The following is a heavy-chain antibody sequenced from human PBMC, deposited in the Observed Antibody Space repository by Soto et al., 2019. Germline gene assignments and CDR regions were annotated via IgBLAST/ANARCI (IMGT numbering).Heavy chain of an antibody. D-gene: IGHD3-3*01. CDR1: GGSISSSSYY. CDR2: IYYSGST. J-gene: IGHJ5*02. Sequence: SETLSLTCTVSGGSISSSSYYWGWIRQPPGKGLEWIGSIYYSGSTYYNPSLKSRVTISVDTSKNQFSLKLSSVTAADTAVYYCARQALITIFGVVIRNWFDPWGQGTLVTV. V-gene: IGHV4-39*01. CDR3: ARQALITIFGVVIRNWFDP.